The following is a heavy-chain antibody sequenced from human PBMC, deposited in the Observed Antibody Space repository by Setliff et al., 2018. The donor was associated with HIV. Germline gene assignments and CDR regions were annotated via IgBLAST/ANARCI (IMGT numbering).Heavy chain of an antibody. CDR3: AREGGGYNYAEAFDV. CDR2: IGPYNGRT. J-gene: IGHJ3*01. Sequence: ASVKVSCKTSGYMFIAYGMSWVRRAPGQGLEWMGWIGPYNGRTEYAQEFQGRVSLTIDTSASTAYMELRSLRSDDTAVYYCAREGGGYNYAEAFDVWGQGTMVTVSS. V-gene: IGHV1-18*01. CDR1: GYMFIAYG. D-gene: IGHD3-16*01.